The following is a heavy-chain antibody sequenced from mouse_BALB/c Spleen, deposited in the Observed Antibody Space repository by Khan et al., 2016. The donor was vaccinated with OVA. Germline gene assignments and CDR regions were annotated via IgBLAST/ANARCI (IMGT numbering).Heavy chain of an antibody. D-gene: IGHD4-1*01. J-gene: IGHJ3*01. V-gene: IGHV5-6*02. CDR3: ASHLTGSCAY. CDR2: INSDGDYT. CDR1: GFTFSTYG. Sequence: DVMLVESGGDLVKPGGSLRLSCAASGFTFSTYGMSWVRQPPDKRLEWVATINSDGDYTYYPDTVKGRFTISRNNAENTLYLQMSSLQSEDTAIYYCASHLTGSCAYWGQGTLVTVSA.